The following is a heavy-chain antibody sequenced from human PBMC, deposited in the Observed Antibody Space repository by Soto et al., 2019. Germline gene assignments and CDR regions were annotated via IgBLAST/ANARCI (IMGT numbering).Heavy chain of an antibody. CDR3: AITYYYDSSGYYLNDY. Sequence: ASVKVSCKASGYTFTSYYMHWVRQAPGQGLEWMGIINPSGGSTSYAQKFQGRVTMTRDTSTSTVYMELSSLRSEDTAVYYCAITYYYDSSGYYLNDYWGQGTLVTVSS. CDR1: GYTFTSYY. D-gene: IGHD3-22*01. V-gene: IGHV1-46*03. J-gene: IGHJ4*02. CDR2: INPSGGST.